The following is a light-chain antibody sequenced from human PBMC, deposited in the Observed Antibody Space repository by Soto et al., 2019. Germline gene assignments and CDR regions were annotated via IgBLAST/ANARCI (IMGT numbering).Light chain of an antibody. V-gene: IGKV3-20*01. Sequence: EIILTQSPDTLSLSPGERATLSCRASQTVSSNYLAWCQQKPGQAPSLLIFSASTRATGVPARFSGSGSGTDFTLTIRRLEPEDFAVDYCQQYGSSRTFGGGTKVDIK. J-gene: IGKJ4*01. CDR3: QQYGSSRT. CDR1: QTVSSNY. CDR2: SAS.